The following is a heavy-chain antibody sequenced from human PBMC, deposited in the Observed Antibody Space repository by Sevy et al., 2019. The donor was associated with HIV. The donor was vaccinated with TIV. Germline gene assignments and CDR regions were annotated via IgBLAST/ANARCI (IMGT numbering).Heavy chain of an antibody. CDR1: GYTFTGYY. D-gene: IGHD1-26*01. Sequence: ASVKVSCKASGYTFTGYYMHWVRQAPGQGLEWMGRINPNSGGTNYAQKFQGSVTMTRDTSISTAYMELSRLRSDDTAVYYCASESGGSYYSLKYYYYYGMDVWGQGTTVTVSS. J-gene: IGHJ6*02. CDR3: ASESGGSYYSLKYYYYYGMDV. CDR2: INPNSGGT. V-gene: IGHV1-2*06.